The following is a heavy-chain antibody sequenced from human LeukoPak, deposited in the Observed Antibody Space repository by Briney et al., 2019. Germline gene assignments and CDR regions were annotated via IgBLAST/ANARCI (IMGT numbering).Heavy chain of an antibody. D-gene: IGHD2-15*01. J-gene: IGHJ3*02. CDR2: INHSGST. Sequence: KPSETLSLTCAVYGGSFSGYYWSWIRQPPGKGLEWIGAINHSGSTNYNPSLKSRVTISVDTSKNQFSLKLSSVTAADTAGYYCAREGYCSGGSCYNAFDIWGQGTMVTVSS. V-gene: IGHV4-34*01. CDR3: AREGYCSGGSCYNAFDI. CDR1: GGSFSGYY.